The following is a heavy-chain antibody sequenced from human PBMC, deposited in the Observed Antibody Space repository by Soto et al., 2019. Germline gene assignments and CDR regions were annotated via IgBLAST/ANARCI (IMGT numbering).Heavy chain of an antibody. CDR2: IYSNEEK. CDR1: GFSLTTSGVG. Sequence: QITLKESGPTLLNPTQTLTLTCTFSGFSLTTSGVGVDWFRQPPGKALEWLGLIYSNEEKRYRPSLQSRLTITKDTSRNQVVPTMTNMDPGDTATYYCAHRTTVSSGLKWGQGTLFTVTS. V-gene: IGHV2-5*01. D-gene: IGHD4-4*01. CDR3: AHRTTVSSGLK. J-gene: IGHJ4*02.